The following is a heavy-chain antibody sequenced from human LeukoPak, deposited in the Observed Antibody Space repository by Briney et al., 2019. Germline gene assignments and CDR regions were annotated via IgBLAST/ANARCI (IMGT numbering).Heavy chain of an antibody. CDR1: GFTFSSYA. CDR2: ISGSGGST. CDR3: AKDREPYFDSSGYPLFFDY. V-gene: IGHV3-23*01. J-gene: IGHJ4*02. D-gene: IGHD3-22*01. Sequence: GGSLRLSCVVSGFTFSSYAMSWVRQAPGKGLEWVSGISGSGGSTYYADSVKGRFTISRDNSKNTLYLEINSLRAEDTAVYYCAKDREPYFDSSGYPLFFDYWGQGALVTVSS.